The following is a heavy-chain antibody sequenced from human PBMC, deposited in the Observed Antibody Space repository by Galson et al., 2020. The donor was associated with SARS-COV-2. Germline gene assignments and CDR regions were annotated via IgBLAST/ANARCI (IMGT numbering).Heavy chain of an antibody. Sequence: GGSLRLSCAASGFTFSSYWMHWVRQAPGKGLVWVSLFYRGGSSPGYADSVKGRFTISGDNAKNTLYLQMNSLRAEDTAVYYCARGDMGNDYFDYWGQGTLVTVSS. D-gene: IGHD7-27*01. CDR2: FYRGGSSP. CDR3: ARGDMGNDYFDY. J-gene: IGHJ4*02. V-gene: IGHV3-74*01. CDR1: GFTFSSYW.